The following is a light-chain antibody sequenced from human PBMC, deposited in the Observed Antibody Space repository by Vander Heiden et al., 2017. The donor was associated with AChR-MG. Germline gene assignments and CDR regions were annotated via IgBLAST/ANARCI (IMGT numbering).Light chain of an antibody. V-gene: IGLV2-14*02. CDR1: SSDFGHFNL. Sequence: PGQSITISCTGTSSDFGHFNLVSWYQQYPGKAPKRMISEVSSRPSGVSHRFSGSKSGNTASLTISGLQAEGEADDYGSSYSSSSTAVIFGGGTKLSVL. J-gene: IGLJ2*01. CDR3: SSYSSSSTAVI. CDR2: EVS.